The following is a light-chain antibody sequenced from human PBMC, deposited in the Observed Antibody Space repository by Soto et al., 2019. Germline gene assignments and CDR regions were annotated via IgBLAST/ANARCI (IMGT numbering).Light chain of an antibody. CDR2: SNN. V-gene: IGLV1-44*01. CDR1: SSNIGSNT. Sequence: QSVLTQPPSASGTPGQRVTISCSGSSSNIGSNTVNWYQQLPGTAPKLLIYSNNQRPSGVPDRFSGSKSGTSASLAISGHSSEDAADYYCAAWDDSLNYVVFGGGTKLTVL. CDR3: AAWDDSLNYVV. J-gene: IGLJ2*01.